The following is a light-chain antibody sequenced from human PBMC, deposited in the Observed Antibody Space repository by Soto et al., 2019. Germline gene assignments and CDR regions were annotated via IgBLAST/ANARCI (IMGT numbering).Light chain of an antibody. V-gene: IGLV9-49*01. CDR3: GADHGSGSNFLNWV. J-gene: IGLJ3*02. CDR2: VGTGGIVG. Sequence: QSVLTQPPSASASLGASVTLTCTLSSGYSNYKVDWYQQRPGKGPRFVMRVGTGGIVGSKGDGIPDRFSVLGSGLNRYLTIKNIQEEDESDYHCGADHGSGSNFLNWVFGGGTQLTVL. CDR1: SGYSNYK.